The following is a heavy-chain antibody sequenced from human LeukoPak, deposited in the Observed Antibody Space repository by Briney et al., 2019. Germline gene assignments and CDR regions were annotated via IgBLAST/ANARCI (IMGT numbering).Heavy chain of an antibody. D-gene: IGHD2-2*01. Sequence: ASVKVSYKASGYTFTSYGISWVRQAPGQGLEWMGWISAYNGNTNYAQKLQGRVTMTTDASTSTAYMELRSLRSDDTAVYYCARFLVPTYYMDVWGKGTTVTVSS. CDR2: ISAYNGNT. CDR1: GYTFTSYG. CDR3: ARFLVPTYYMDV. V-gene: IGHV1-18*01. J-gene: IGHJ6*03.